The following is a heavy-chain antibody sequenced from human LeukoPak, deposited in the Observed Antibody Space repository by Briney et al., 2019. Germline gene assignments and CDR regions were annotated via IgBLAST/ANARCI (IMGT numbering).Heavy chain of an antibody. CDR2: IYTSGST. CDR3: ARLRSPGDFDY. V-gene: IGHV4-61*02. Sequence: PSQTLSLTCTISGASISSGSYYWTWIRRPGGKGLEWIGRIYTSGSTNYNPSLKSRVTISVDTSKNQFSLKLSSVTAADTAVYYCARLRSPGDFDYWGKGTLVTVSS. D-gene: IGHD1-26*01. J-gene: IGHJ4*02. CDR1: GASISSGSYY.